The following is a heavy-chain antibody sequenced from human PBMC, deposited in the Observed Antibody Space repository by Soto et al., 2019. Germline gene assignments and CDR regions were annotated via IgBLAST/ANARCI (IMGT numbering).Heavy chain of an antibody. J-gene: IGHJ4*02. Sequence: ASVKVSCKTFGYTFNSYFIHWVRQAPGQGLEWMGIIYPSGGDTRYAENFQGRVTMTRDTSTSTVYMELSSLRSEDTAVYYCAREVTLVRGVFIFEDHPLDYWGQGTLVTVSS. V-gene: IGHV1-46*02. CDR1: GYTFNSYF. CDR2: IYPSGGDT. D-gene: IGHD3-10*01. CDR3: AREVTLVRGVFIFEDHPLDY.